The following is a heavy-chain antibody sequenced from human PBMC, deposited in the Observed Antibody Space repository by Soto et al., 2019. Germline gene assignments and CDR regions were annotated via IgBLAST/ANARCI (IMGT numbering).Heavy chain of an antibody. D-gene: IGHD1-1*01. J-gene: IGHJ4*02. CDR2: IYPDDSDT. CDR1: GYSFSSYW. Sequence: PGESLKISCKGSGYSFSSYWIGWVLQMPGKGLEWMGIIYPDDSDTRYSPSFQGQVTISADKSITTAYLQWSSLRASDTAMYFWARGGTGTTRRFDSWGQVTLVTVSS. CDR3: ARGGTGTTRRFDS. V-gene: IGHV5-51*01.